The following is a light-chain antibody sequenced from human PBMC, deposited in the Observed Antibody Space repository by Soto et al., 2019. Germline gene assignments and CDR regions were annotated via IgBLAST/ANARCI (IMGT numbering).Light chain of an antibody. CDR3: QQYHNGGKM. J-gene: IGKJ1*01. CDR2: GAS. Sequence: EIVVTQSPATLSVSPGGRATLSCRASQSVSSNVAWYQQKPGQAPRLLIYGASTRATGIPARFSGSGSETEFTLSISSLQSEDFAVYYCQQYHNGGKMFGPGTKVDIK. V-gene: IGKV3-15*01. CDR1: QSVSSN.